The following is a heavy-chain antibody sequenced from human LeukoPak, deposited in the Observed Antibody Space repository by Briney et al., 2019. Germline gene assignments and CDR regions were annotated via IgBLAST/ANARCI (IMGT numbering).Heavy chain of an antibody. Sequence: ASVKVSCKASGYTFTSYYMHWVRQAPGQGLEWMGIINPSGGSTSYAQKFQGRVTMTRDTSTSTVHMELSSLRSEDTAVYYCARAVITMVRGVNLNWFDPWGQGTLVTVSS. CDR3: ARAVITMVRGVNLNWFDP. V-gene: IGHV1-46*01. CDR1: GYTFTSYY. CDR2: INPSGGST. J-gene: IGHJ5*02. D-gene: IGHD3-10*01.